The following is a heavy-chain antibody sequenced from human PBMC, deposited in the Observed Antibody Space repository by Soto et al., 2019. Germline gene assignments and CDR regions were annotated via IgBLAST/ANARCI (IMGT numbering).Heavy chain of an antibody. J-gene: IGHJ1*01. CDR2: IYHSGST. Sequence: PSETLSLTCAVSGGSISSSNWWRWVRQPPGEGLEWIGEIYHSGSTNYSPSLKSRVTISVDKSKNQFSLKLSSVTAADTAVYYCARSPIAAAGTEYFQHWGQGTLVTVSS. CDR3: ARSPIAAAGTEYFQH. CDR1: GGSISSSNW. D-gene: IGHD6-13*01. V-gene: IGHV4-4*02.